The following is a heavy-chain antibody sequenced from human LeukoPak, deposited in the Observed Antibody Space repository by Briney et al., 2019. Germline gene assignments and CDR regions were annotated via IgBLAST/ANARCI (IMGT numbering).Heavy chain of an antibody. J-gene: IGHJ5*02. D-gene: IGHD2-15*01. CDR2: IIPIFGTA. Sequence: SVKVSCKASGYTFTSYGISWVRQAPGQGLEWMGGIIPIFGTANYAQKFQGRVTITTDESTSTAYMELSSLRSEDTAVYYCARGGYENWFDPWGQGTLVTVSS. CDR1: GYTFTSYG. V-gene: IGHV1-69*05. CDR3: ARGGYENWFDP.